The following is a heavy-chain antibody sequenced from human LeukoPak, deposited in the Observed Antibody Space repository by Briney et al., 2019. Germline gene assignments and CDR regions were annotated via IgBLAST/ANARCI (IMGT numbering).Heavy chain of an antibody. CDR3: ASSGWYLGWFDP. D-gene: IGHD6-19*01. Sequence: SETLSLTCGVYDGSFSSYYWSWIRQPPGKGLEWIGEINHSGSTNYNPSLKSRLTISVDTSKNQFSLKLSSVTAADTAVYYCASSGWYLGWFDPWGQGTLVTVSS. CDR1: DGSFSSYY. CDR2: INHSGST. J-gene: IGHJ5*02. V-gene: IGHV4-34*01.